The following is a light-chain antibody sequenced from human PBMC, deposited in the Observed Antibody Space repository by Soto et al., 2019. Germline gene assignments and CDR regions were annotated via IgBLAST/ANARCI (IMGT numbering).Light chain of an antibody. V-gene: IGKV1-5*01. Sequence: DIQLTQSPSTLSASVGDRVNITCRASQNIGTRLAWYQHKPGKAPKLLMYDASILESGVPSRFSGGGSGTQFTLTISSLQSDDFGTYYCQQYNTHSFGGGTKVDIK. J-gene: IGKJ4*01. CDR3: QQYNTHS. CDR1: QNIGTR. CDR2: DAS.